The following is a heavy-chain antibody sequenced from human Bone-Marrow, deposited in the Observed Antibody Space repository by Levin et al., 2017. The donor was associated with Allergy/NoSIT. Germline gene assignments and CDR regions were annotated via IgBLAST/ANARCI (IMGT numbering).Heavy chain of an antibody. V-gene: IGHV3-33*01. D-gene: IGHD1-26*01. CDR2: ISYDGGHK. CDR3: TRDWGEWGQFYFDY. J-gene: IGHJ4*02. CDR1: GFTFSAFG. Sequence: LSLTCAASGFTFSAFGMHWVRPAPGRGLEWVAVISYDGGHKFYADSVKGRFTISRDNSKNTHYLQMNSLRAEDTAVYYCTRDWGEWGQFYFDYWGQGMLVTVSS.